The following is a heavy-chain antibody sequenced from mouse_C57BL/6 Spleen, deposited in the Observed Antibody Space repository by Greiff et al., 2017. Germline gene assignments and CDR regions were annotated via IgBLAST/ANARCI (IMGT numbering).Heavy chain of an antibody. CDR3: ARLSSGYDYYAMDY. V-gene: IGHV1-61*01. J-gene: IGHJ4*01. CDR1: GYTFTSYW. Sequence: QVHVKQPGAELVRPGSSVKLSCKASGYTFTSYWMDWVKQRPGQGLEWIGNIYPSDSETHYNQKFKDKATLTVDKSSSTAYMQLSSLTSEDSAVYYCARLSSGYDYYAMDYWGQGTSVTVSS. CDR2: IYPSDSET. D-gene: IGHD3-2*02.